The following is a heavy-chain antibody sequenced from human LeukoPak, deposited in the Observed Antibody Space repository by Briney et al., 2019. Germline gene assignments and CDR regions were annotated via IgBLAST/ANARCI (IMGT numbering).Heavy chain of an antibody. CDR1: GGSISSYY. D-gene: IGHD1-26*01. CDR3: ARESRPLLPKSIKHLDY. CDR2: IYYSGST. V-gene: IGHV4-59*01. J-gene: IGHJ4*02. Sequence: PSETLSLTCTVSGGSISSYYWSWIRQPPGKGLEWIGYIYYSGSTNYNPSLKSRVTISVDTSKNQFSLKLSSVTAADTAVYYCARESRPLLPKSIKHLDYWGQGTLVTVSS.